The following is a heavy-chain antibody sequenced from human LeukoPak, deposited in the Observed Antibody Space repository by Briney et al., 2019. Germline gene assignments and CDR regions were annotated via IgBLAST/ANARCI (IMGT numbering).Heavy chain of an antibody. Sequence: PGGSLRLSCAASGFTFSSYAMHWVSQAPGKGLEWVAVISYDGSNKYYADSVKGRFTISRDNSKNTLYLQMNSLRAEDTAVYYCARGSIAENWFDPWGQGTLVTVSS. J-gene: IGHJ5*02. CDR3: ARGSIAENWFDP. V-gene: IGHV3-30*04. CDR2: ISYDGSNK. CDR1: GFTFSSYA. D-gene: IGHD6-6*01.